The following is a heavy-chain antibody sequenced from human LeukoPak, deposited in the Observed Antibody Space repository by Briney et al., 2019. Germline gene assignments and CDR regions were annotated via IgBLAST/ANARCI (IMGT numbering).Heavy chain of an antibody. CDR2: INHSGST. CDR1: GGSFSGYY. CDR3: ARQSIAAAFGY. Sequence: SETLSLTCAVYGGSFSGYYWSWIRQPPGKGLEWIGEINHSGSTNYNPSLKSRVTISVDTSKNQFSLKLGSVTAADTAVYYCARQSIAAAFGYWGQGTLVTVSS. D-gene: IGHD6-13*01. J-gene: IGHJ4*02. V-gene: IGHV4-34*01.